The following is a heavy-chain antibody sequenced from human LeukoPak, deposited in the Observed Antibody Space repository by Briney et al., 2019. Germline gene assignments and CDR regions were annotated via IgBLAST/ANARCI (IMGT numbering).Heavy chain of an antibody. CDR2: INHSGST. D-gene: IGHD3-22*01. V-gene: IGHV4-34*01. CDR1: GGSFSGYY. CDR3: ARGRAALYYYDSSGYPTAFDI. Sequence: SETLSLTCAVYGGSFSGYYWSWIRQPPGKGLEWIGEINHSGSTNYNPSLKSRVTISVDTSKNQFSLQLNSVTPEDTAVYYCARGRAALYYYDSSGYPTAFDIWGQGTMVTVSS. J-gene: IGHJ3*02.